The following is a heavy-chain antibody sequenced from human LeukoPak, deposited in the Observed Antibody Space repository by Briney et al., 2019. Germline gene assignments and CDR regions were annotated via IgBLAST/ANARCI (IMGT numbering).Heavy chain of an antibody. J-gene: IGHJ4*02. CDR3: ARGDSIFGVVIQYYFDY. V-gene: IGHV4-59*01. Sequence: PSETLSLTCAVYGGSFSSYYWSWIRQPPGKGLEWIGYIYYSGSTNYNPSLKSRVTISVDTSKNQFSLKLSSVTAADTAVYYCARGDSIFGVVIQYYFDYWGQGTLVTVSS. CDR2: IYYSGST. D-gene: IGHD3-3*01. CDR1: GGSFSSYY.